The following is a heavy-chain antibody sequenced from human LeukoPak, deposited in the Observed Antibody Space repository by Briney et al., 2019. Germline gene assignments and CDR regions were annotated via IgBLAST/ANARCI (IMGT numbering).Heavy chain of an antibody. CDR1: GGSINSGDHH. D-gene: IGHD5-24*01. Sequence: SETLSLTCTVSGGSINSGDHHWSWIRLHAGKGLEWVGRIYITGSTNYNPSLKSRVTMSVDTSKNQFSLRLNSMTAADTAVYYCARGSPVEAFDIWGQGTMVTVSS. J-gene: IGHJ3*02. V-gene: IGHV4-61*02. CDR2: IYITGST. CDR3: ARGSPVEAFDI.